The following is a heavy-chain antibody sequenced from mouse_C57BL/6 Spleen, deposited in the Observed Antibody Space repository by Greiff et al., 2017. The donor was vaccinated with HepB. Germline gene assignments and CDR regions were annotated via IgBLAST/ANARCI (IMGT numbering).Heavy chain of an antibody. V-gene: IGHV2-2*01. CDR2: IWSGGST. CDR3: AGYYYGSSDWYFDV. D-gene: IGHD1-1*01. Sequence: VKLVESGPGLVQPSQSLSITCTVSGFSLTSYGVHWVRQSPGKGLEWLGVIWSGGSTDYNAAFISRLSISKDNSKSQVFFKMNSLQADDTAIYYCAGYYYGSSDWYFDVWGTGTTVTVSS. CDR1: GFSLTSYG. J-gene: IGHJ1*03.